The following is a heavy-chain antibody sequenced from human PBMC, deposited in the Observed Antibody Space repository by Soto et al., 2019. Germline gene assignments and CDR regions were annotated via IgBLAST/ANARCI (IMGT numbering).Heavy chain of an antibody. CDR3: VRGGIKYAS. Sequence: EVQLVESGGGLVQPGGSLRLSCTASGFTFSDSWMTWVRQAPGKGLEWVARIKPDESEKKYADSVKGRFSISRDNAKNAMYLQMNSLRGEDTDVDYCVRGGIKYASWSQGTLVTVSS. J-gene: IGHJ5*02. CDR2: IKPDESEK. CDR1: GFTFSDSW. D-gene: IGHD3-3*02. V-gene: IGHV3-7*01.